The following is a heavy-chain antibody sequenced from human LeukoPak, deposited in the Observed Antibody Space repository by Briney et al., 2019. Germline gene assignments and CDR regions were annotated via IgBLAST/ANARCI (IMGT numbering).Heavy chain of an antibody. V-gene: IGHV1-69*04. CDR2: IIPILGIA. CDR1: GGTFSSYA. J-gene: IGHJ4*02. D-gene: IGHD3-10*01. Sequence: SVKVSCKASGGTFSSYAISWVRQAPGQGLEWMGRIIPILGIANYAQKFQGGVTITADKSTSTAYMELSSLRSEDTAVYYCARASIGFGELFYFDYWGQGTLVTVSS. CDR3: ARASIGFGELFYFDY.